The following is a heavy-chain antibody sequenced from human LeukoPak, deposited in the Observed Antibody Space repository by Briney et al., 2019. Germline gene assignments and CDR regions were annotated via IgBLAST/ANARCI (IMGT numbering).Heavy chain of an antibody. CDR2: IIPIFGTA. J-gene: IGHJ5*02. D-gene: IGHD3-22*01. CDR1: GYTFTSYA. Sequence: ASVKVSCKASGYTFTSYAMNWVRQAPGQGLEWMGGIIPIFGTANYAQKFQGRVTLTTDESTSTAFVELRSLRSEDTAVYYCARDSEAYYYDSSGYLSWGQGTLVTVSS. V-gene: IGHV1-69*05. CDR3: ARDSEAYYYDSSGYLS.